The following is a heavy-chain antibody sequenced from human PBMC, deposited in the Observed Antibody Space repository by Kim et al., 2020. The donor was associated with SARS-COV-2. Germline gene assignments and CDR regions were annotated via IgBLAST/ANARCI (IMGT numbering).Heavy chain of an antibody. J-gene: IGHJ5*02. Sequence: PALQSRVTISVDTSKNQFSLKLSSVTAADTAVYYCARVIIAAAGRGTFDPWGQGTLVTVSS. V-gene: IGHV4-34*01. CDR3: ARVIIAAAGRGTFDP. D-gene: IGHD6-13*01.